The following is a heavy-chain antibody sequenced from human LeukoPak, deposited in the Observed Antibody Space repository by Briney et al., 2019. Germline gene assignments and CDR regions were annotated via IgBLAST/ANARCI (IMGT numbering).Heavy chain of an antibody. CDR1: VYTLRLYS. Sequence: GGPLRLSCAASVYTLRLYSMHWVRQAPGKGLEWVSSISSSSSYIYYADSVKGRFTISRDNAKNSLYLQMNSLSAEDTTVYYCARDARDSSGYYDWFDPWGQGTLVTVSS. V-gene: IGHV3-21*01. D-gene: IGHD3-22*01. CDR2: ISSSSSYI. J-gene: IGHJ5*02. CDR3: ARDARDSSGYYDWFDP.